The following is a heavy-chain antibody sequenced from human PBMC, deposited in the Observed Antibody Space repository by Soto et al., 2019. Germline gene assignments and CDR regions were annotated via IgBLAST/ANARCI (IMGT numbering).Heavy chain of an antibody. CDR1: GGSISSYY. Sequence: SETLSLTCTVSGGSISSYYWSWIRQPPGKGLEWIGYIYYSGSTNYNPSLKSRVTISVDTSKNQFSLKLSSVTAADTAVYYCASWGGYYDILTGYYSGGNYFDYWGQGTLVTVSS. D-gene: IGHD3-9*01. CDR3: ASWGGYYDILTGYYSGGNYFDY. J-gene: IGHJ4*02. V-gene: IGHV4-59*01. CDR2: IYYSGST.